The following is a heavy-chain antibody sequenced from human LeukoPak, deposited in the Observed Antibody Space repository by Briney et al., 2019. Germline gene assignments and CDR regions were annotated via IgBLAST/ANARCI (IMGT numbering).Heavy chain of an antibody. D-gene: IGHD3-10*01. CDR3: AKDVAGDSGSSLDF. CDR2: ISWNSGTI. Sequence: PGRSLRLSCAASGFTFDDYAMHWVRQAPGKGLEWVSTISWNSGTIAYADSVKGRFTISRDNAKNSLYLQMNSLRTEDTALYYCAKDVAGDSGSSLDFWGQGTLVTVSS. V-gene: IGHV3-9*01. CDR1: GFTFDDYA. J-gene: IGHJ4*02.